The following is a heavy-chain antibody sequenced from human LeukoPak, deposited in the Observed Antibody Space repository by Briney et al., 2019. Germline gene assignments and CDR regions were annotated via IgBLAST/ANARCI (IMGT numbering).Heavy chain of an antibody. V-gene: IGHV3-74*03. CDR1: GFTFSGYW. J-gene: IGHJ5*01. D-gene: IGHD6-19*01. CDR2: ISSDGYSI. Sequence: GGPLRLSCAASGFTFSGYWMHWVRQAPGKGLVWVSRISSDGYSITYADSVKGRFTISRDNAKNTLYLQMNSLIAEDTAVYFCARAGYSSEFDSWGQGTLVTVSS. CDR3: ARAGYSSEFDS.